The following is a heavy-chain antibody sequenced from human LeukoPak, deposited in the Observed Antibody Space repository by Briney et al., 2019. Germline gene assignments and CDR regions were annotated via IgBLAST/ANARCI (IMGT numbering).Heavy chain of an antibody. D-gene: IGHD5-12*01. CDR1: GGSISSGGYY. CDR2: VTYSGGT. J-gene: IGHJ4*02. Sequence: PSETLSLTCTVSGGSISSGGYYWSWIRQPPGKGLEWIGHVTYSGGTDYSPSLRSRVTMSVDTSKNQFSLKLNSVTAAETAMYFCARGGVGGYDYFDSWGQGTLVAVSS. CDR3: ARGGVGGYDYFDS. V-gene: IGHV4-30-4*01.